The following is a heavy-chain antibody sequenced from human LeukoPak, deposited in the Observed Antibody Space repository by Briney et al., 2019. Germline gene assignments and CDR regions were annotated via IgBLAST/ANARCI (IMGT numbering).Heavy chain of an antibody. CDR1: GFTFSSYS. J-gene: IGHJ4*02. Sequence: GGSLRLSCAASGFTFSSYSMNWVRQAPGKGLEWVSSISSSSSYIYYADSVKGRFTISRDNSKNTLYLEVISLTAEDTAVYYCAKDDAWLRFGEWSQGTLVTVSS. CDR3: AKDDAWLRFGE. D-gene: IGHD3-10*01. V-gene: IGHV3-21*04. CDR2: ISSSSSYI.